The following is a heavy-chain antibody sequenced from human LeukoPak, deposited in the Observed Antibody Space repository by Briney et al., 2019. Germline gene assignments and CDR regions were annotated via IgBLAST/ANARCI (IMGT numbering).Heavy chain of an antibody. V-gene: IGHV1-18*04. D-gene: IGHD3-10*01. CDR2: ISAYNGNT. Sequence: ASVKLSCTASGYTFTSYGISWVRQAPGQGLEWMGLISAYNGNTNYAQKLQGRVTMTTDTSTSTAYMELRSLRSDDTAVYYCARDRGKVITMVQGNYGMDVWGKGTTVTVSS. CDR1: GYTFTSYG. CDR3: ARDRGKVITMVQGNYGMDV. J-gene: IGHJ6*04.